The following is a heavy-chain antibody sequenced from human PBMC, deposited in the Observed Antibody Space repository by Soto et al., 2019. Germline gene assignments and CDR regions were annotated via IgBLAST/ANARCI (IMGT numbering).Heavy chain of an antibody. J-gene: IGHJ5*02. D-gene: IGHD4-17*01. CDR3: ARGIKYGAYSRWFDP. CDR1: GYTFTSYD. CDR2: MNPNSGNT. Sequence: ASVKVSCKASGYTFTSYDINWVRQATGQGLKYLGWMNPNSGNTAYVQKFQGRVTMTWDTSITTAYMELSSLRSEDTAVYFCARGIKYGAYSRWFDPWGQGTLVTVSS. V-gene: IGHV1-8*01.